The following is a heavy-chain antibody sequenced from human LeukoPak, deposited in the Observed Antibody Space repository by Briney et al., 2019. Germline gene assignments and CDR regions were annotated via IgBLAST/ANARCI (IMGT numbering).Heavy chain of an antibody. J-gene: IGHJ3*02. Sequence: SVKVSCKASGGTFSSYAISWVRQAPGQGLEWMGRIIPILGIANYAQKFQGRVTITADKSTSTAYMELSSLRSEDTAVYYCARDEWGFLEWLSDQNDAFDIWGQGTMVTVSS. CDR1: GGTFSSYA. V-gene: IGHV1-69*04. CDR2: IIPILGIA. D-gene: IGHD3-3*01. CDR3: ARDEWGFLEWLSDQNDAFDI.